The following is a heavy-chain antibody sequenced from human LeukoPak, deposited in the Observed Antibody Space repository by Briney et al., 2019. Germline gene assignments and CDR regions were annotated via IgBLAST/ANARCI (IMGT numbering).Heavy chain of an antibody. CDR2: IKQDGSEK. CDR3: AKVLSTMIVVVKDAFDI. D-gene: IGHD3-22*01. CDR1: GFTFSSYW. J-gene: IGHJ3*02. V-gene: IGHV3-7*05. Sequence: GGSLRLSCAASGFTFSSYWMSWVRQAPGKGLEWVANIKQDGSEKYYVDSVKGRFTISRDNSKNTLYLQMNSLRAEDTAVYYCAKVLSTMIVVVKDAFDIWGQGTMVTVSS.